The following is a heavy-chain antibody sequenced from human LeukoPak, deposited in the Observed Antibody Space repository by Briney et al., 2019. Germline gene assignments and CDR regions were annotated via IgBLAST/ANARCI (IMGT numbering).Heavy chain of an antibody. CDR3: ARDEVRGSSFDY. CDR1: GYSISSGYY. Sequence: SETLSLTCTVSGYSISSGYYWGWIRPPPGKGLEWIGSIYHSGSTYYNPSLKSRVTISVDTSKNQFSLKLSSVTAADTAVYYCARDEVRGSSFDYWGQGTLVTVSS. J-gene: IGHJ4*02. D-gene: IGHD6-13*01. V-gene: IGHV4-38-2*02. CDR2: IYHSGST.